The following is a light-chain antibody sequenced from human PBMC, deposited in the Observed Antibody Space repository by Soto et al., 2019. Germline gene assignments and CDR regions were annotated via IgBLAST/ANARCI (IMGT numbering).Light chain of an antibody. CDR2: DAS. J-gene: IGKJ5*01. V-gene: IGKV1D-13*01. CDR3: QQFNNYPIT. Sequence: AIQLTQSPSSLSASIGDRVTITCRASQGISSGLAWYQQKPGKTPKLLIYDASSLESGVPSRFSGSGSGTDFTLSISSLQPEDFATYYCQQFNNYPITFDQGTRLEIK. CDR1: QGISSG.